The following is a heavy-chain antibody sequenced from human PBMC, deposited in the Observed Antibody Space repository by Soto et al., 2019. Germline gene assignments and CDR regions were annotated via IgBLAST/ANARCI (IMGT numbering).Heavy chain of an antibody. CDR3: ARLPLWDYYGSGSYHPLDYYYYYGMDV. Sequence: PGESLKISCKGSGYSFTSYWISWVRQMPGKGLEWMGRIDPSDSYTNYSPSFQGHVTISADKSISTAYLQWSSLKASDTAMYYCARLPLWDYYGSGSYHPLDYYYYYGMDVWGQGTTVTVSS. V-gene: IGHV5-10-1*01. D-gene: IGHD3-10*01. CDR2: IDPSDSYT. CDR1: GYSFTSYW. J-gene: IGHJ6*02.